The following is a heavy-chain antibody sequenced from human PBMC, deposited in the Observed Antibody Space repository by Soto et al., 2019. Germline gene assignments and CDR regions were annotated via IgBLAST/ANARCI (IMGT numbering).Heavy chain of an antibody. D-gene: IGHD6-13*01. CDR3: ARPGWYSSNNGGFDI. V-gene: IGHV5-10-1*01. CDR1: GYSLTSYW. CDR2: IDPSDSYT. J-gene: IGHJ3*02. Sequence: GESLKISCKGSGYSLTSYWISWVRQMPGKGLEWMGRIDPSDSYTNYSPSFQGHVTISADKSISTAYLQWSSLKASDTAMYYCARPGWYSSNNGGFDIWGQGTMVTVSS.